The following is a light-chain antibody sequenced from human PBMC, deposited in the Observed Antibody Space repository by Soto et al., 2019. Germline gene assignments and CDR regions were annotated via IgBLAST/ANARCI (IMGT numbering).Light chain of an antibody. CDR1: QSISSDH. Sequence: EIVLTQSPGILSLSPGERATLACRASQSISSDHLAWYQQRPGQSPRLLIYGASSRTTGVPDRFSGSGSGTDFTLTISRLEPEDFALYYCQQYNDWPMTLGQGNKV. CDR3: QQYNDWPMT. CDR2: GAS. V-gene: IGKV3-20*01. J-gene: IGKJ1*01.